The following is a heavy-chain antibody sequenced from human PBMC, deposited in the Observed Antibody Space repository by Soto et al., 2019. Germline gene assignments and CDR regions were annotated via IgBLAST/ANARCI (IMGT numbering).Heavy chain of an antibody. J-gene: IGHJ4*02. Sequence: EVQLEESGGDLVQPGGSLRLSCTGSGFSFGTYAMNWVRQAPGKGLDWLSYISASSAAIDFADSVKGRFTVVRDNAKNSLFLQMNSLRDEDTALYYRASDRSVGRTLYYYLESWGQGTLVTVSS. D-gene: IGHD5-12*01. V-gene: IGHV3-48*02. CDR3: ASDRSVGRTLYYYLES. CDR1: GFSFGTYA. CDR2: ISASSAAI.